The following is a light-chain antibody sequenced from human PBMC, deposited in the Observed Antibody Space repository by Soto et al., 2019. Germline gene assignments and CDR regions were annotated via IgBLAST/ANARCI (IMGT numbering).Light chain of an antibody. CDR3: QQYDHLPFT. V-gene: IGKV1-33*01. Sequence: DLQMTQSPSSLSASVGDRVTITCQASQDISNYLNWYQQKPGKAPKLLIYDASNLETGVPSRFSGSGSGTDFTFTISSLQPEDIATYYCQQYDHLPFTFGPGTTVDIK. J-gene: IGKJ3*01. CDR1: QDISNY. CDR2: DAS.